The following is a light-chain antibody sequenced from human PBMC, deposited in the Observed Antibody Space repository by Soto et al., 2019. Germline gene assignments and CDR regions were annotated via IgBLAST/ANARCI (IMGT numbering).Light chain of an antibody. J-gene: IGKJ1*01. CDR3: QQYNTYSRT. Sequence: DIQMTQSPSTLSASVGDRVTITCRASQRLSRWLAWFQQKPGKPPKLLIYDTSSLGSGVPSRFSGSGSGTEFTLTISSLQPDDFATYYCQQYNTYSRTFGQGTKVEIK. CDR1: QRLSRW. V-gene: IGKV1-5*01. CDR2: DTS.